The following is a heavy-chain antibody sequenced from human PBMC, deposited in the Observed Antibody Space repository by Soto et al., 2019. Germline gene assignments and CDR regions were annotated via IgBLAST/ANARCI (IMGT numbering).Heavy chain of an antibody. CDR3: AITYSRNWPFDY. CDR2: IISISGTA. Sequence: QVQLVQSGAEGKKPGSSVKVSCKASGGTFSSYVINWVRQAPGQGLEWMGGIISISGTATYAQKFQGRVTITADESTSTAYMELSSLRSDDTAVYYCAITYSRNWPFDYWGQGNLVTVSS. D-gene: IGHD6-13*01. V-gene: IGHV1-69*12. CDR1: GGTFSSYV. J-gene: IGHJ4*02.